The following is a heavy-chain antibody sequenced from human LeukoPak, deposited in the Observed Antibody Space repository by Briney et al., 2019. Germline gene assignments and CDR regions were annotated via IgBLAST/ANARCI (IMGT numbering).Heavy chain of an antibody. Sequence: GASVKVSCKASGYTFTSYDINWVRQATGQGLEWMGWMNPNSGNTGYAQKFQGRVTITRNTSISTAYMELSSLRSEDTAVYYCARANTALLWFGEYHYYMDVWGKGTTVTVSS. D-gene: IGHD3-10*01. CDR2: MNPNSGNT. V-gene: IGHV1-8*03. CDR1: GYTFTSYD. CDR3: ARANTALLWFGEYHYYMDV. J-gene: IGHJ6*03.